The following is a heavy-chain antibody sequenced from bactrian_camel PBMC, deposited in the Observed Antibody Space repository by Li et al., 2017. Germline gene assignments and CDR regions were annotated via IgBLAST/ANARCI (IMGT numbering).Heavy chain of an antibody. CDR3: LSSLGSDEGY. D-gene: IGHD5*01. V-gene: IGHV3-2*01. Sequence: VQLVESGGGLVQPGGSLRLSCVASQFTFSDYHMSWVRQAPGKGLEWVSSIYRGGSKAYYADSVKGRFSISRDNAKNTVYLQLNSLQTEDTAMYYCLSSLGSDEGYWGQGTQVTVS. CDR1: QFTFSDYH. J-gene: IGHJ4*01. CDR2: IYRGGSKA.